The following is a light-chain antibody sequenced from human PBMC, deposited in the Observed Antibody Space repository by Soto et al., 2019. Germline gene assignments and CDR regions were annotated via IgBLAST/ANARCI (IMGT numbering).Light chain of an antibody. J-gene: IGKJ1*01. CDR3: QQYNSYSPWT. V-gene: IGKV1-5*01. Sequence: DIHSTNYPSTLSSSLVDRVTITCRASQSISSWLAWYQQKPGKAPKLLIYDASSLESGVPSRFSGSGSGTEFTLTISSLQPDDFATYYCQQYNSYSPWTFGQGSKVDIK. CDR2: DAS. CDR1: QSISSW.